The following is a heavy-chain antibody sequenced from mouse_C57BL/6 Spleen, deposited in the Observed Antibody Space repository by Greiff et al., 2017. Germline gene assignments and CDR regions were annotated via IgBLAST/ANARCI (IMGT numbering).Heavy chain of an antibody. CDR3: ARRYYDYAWFAY. D-gene: IGHD2-4*01. CDR1: GYTFTGYW. CDR2: ILPGSGST. J-gene: IGHJ3*01. Sequence: QVQLKESGAELMKPGASVKLSCKATGYTFTGYWIEWVKQRPGHGLEWIGEILPGSGSTTYNEKFKGKATFTADTSSNTACMQRSSLTTEDSAIYYWARRYYDYAWFAYRGQGTLVTVSA. V-gene: IGHV1-9*01.